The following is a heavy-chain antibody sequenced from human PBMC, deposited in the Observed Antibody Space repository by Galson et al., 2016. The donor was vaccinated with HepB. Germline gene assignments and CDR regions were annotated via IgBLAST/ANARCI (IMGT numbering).Heavy chain of an antibody. Sequence: SLRLSCAPSGLTVSGHWMHWVRQAPGKGLEWVSRITADGRTTAYADSVGGRFTISRDNADNTLYLQMDSLRTEDTAMYYCARVERFYYRHTYHEPFDIWGRGTMVTVSS. V-gene: IGHV3-74*01. CDR1: GLTVSGHW. CDR2: ITADGRTT. CDR3: ARVERFYYRHTYHEPFDI. D-gene: IGHD3-16*02. J-gene: IGHJ3*02.